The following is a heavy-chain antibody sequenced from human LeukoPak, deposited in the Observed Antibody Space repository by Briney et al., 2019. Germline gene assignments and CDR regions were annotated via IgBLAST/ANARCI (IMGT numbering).Heavy chain of an antibody. V-gene: IGHV3-53*01. D-gene: IGHD3-22*01. CDR1: GFTINTNY. CDR2: IYPGGVT. CDR3: AREIGYYFDSDDSRLRGRLDV. Sequence: GGSLRLSCAASGFTINTNYMNWVRQAPGRGLEWLSVIYPGGVTKYAESVKGRFTVSRDIAKNTVYLEMNDLRAEDTALYYCAREIGYYFDSDDSRLRGRLDVWGKGTSVTVSS. J-gene: IGHJ6*04.